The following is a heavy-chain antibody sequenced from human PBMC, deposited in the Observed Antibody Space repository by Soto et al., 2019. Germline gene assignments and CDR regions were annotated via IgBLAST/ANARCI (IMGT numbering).Heavy chain of an antibody. D-gene: IGHD6-13*01. CDR3: ARLPPVAAAAVDC. CDR1: GYSFTSYW. CDR2: IYPGDSDT. V-gene: IGHV5-51*01. Sequence: GESLKISCKGSGYSFTSYWIGWVRQIPGKGLEWMGIIYPGDSDTRYSPSFQGQVTISADKSISTAYLQWSSLKASDTAMYYCARLPPVAAAAVDCWGQGALVTVSS. J-gene: IGHJ4*02.